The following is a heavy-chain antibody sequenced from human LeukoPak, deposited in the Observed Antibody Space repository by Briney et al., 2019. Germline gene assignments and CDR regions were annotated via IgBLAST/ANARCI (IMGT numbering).Heavy chain of an antibody. J-gene: IGHJ4*02. Sequence: LSLTCAVYGGSFSGYYMSWIRQAPGKGLEWVSYISSGSRYIDYADSVEGRFTISRDNAKNSVYLQMTSLRAEDTAVYYCTRDQSGSGFNSDYWGQGTLVTVSS. CDR3: TRDQSGSGFNSDY. V-gene: IGHV3-11*05. CDR2: ISSGSRYI. D-gene: IGHD5-24*01. CDR1: GGSFSGYY.